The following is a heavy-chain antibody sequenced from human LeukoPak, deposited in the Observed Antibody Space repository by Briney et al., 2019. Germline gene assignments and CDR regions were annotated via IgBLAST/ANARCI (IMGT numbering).Heavy chain of an antibody. J-gene: IGHJ4*02. CDR1: GYTFTNYG. D-gene: IGHD5-12*01. V-gene: IGHV1-46*04. Sequence: ASVKVSCKASGYTFTNYGISWVRQAPGQGLEWMGIINPNGGSTSHAQRLQGRVTMTRDTSTSTVYMELSSLRSEDMAVYYCARGGYADYLEYWGQGALVTVSS. CDR2: INPNGGST. CDR3: ARGGYADYLEY.